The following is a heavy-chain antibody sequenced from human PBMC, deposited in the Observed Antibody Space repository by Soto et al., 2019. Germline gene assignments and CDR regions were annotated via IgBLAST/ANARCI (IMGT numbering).Heavy chain of an antibody. Sequence: GASVKVSCKASGYTFTSYYMHWVRQAPGQGLEWMGIINPGGGSTSYAQKFQGRVTMTRDTSTSTVYMELSSLRSEDTAVYYCARDKGGNSVLVYFQHWGQGTLVTVSS. J-gene: IGHJ1*01. CDR3: ARDKGGNSVLVYFQH. CDR2: INPGGGST. D-gene: IGHD2-21*02. V-gene: IGHV1-46*03. CDR1: GYTFTSYY.